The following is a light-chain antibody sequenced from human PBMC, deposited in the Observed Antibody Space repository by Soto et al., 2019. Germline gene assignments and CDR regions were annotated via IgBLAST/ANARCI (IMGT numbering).Light chain of an antibody. J-gene: IGKJ5*01. CDR3: QERNSYPIT. V-gene: IGKV1-9*01. CDR1: QGISSY. CDR2: AAS. Sequence: IQLTQSPSSLSASVGDRVTITCRASQGISSYLAWYQQKPGKAPKLLIYAASTLQSGVPSRFSGSGSGTESALTISSQQPEDFATYYCQERNSYPITFGQGTQLEIK.